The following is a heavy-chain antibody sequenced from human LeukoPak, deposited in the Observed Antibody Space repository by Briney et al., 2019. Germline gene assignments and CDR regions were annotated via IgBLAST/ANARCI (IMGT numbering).Heavy chain of an antibody. D-gene: IGHD3-16*01. CDR1: GYTFPSYV. J-gene: IGHJ4*02. V-gene: IGHV1-8*01. CDR2: MNPNRDNI. CDR3: ARIDLNTYDY. Sequence: SVKDSCKATGYTFPSYVIHWVRQATGKGLAWMGWMNPNRDNIGHAQRFQGRVTMTRNTSISTAYMQLSSLRSEDTAVYYCARIDLNTYDYWGQGTLVTVSS.